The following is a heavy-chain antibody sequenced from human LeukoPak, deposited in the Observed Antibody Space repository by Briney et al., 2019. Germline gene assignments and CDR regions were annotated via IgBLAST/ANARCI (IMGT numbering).Heavy chain of an antibody. Sequence: PGGSLRLSCSASGFTLFWHVMHWVRQAPGKPLEYVSFIHHNGDITSYADSVRGRFTVSRDNSKNTLFLDLTSLRTHDTAVYYCARDMSGTYSFDYWGQGTLVTVSS. D-gene: IGHD1-26*01. CDR1: GFTLFWHV. CDR3: ARDMSGTYSFDY. J-gene: IGHJ4*02. V-gene: IGHV3-64D*06. CDR2: IHHNGDIT.